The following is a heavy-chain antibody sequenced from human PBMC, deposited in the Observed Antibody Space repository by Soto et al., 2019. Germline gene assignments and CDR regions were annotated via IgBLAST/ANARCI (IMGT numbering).Heavy chain of an antibody. CDR2: IYTSGST. D-gene: IGHD3-22*01. CDR1: GGSISSYY. V-gene: IGHV4-4*07. CDR3: ARVSHYQDSSGYYHNWFDP. J-gene: IGHJ5*02. Sequence: SSETLSLTCTVSGGSISSYYWSWIRQPAGKGLEWIGRIYTSGSTNYNPSLKSRVTMSVDTSKNQFYLKLSSVNAADTAVYYCARVSHYQDSSGYYHNWFDPWGQGTLVT.